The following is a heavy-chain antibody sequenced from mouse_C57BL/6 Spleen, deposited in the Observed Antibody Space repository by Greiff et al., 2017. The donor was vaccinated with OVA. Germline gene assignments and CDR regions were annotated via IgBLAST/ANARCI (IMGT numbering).Heavy chain of an antibody. CDR2: IDPSDSET. CDR3: ARRSYDGGYFDY. V-gene: IGHV1-52*01. Sequence: VQLQQPGAELVRPGSSVKLSCKASGYTFTSYWMHWVKQRPIQGLEWIGNIDPSDSETHYNQKFKDKATLTVDKSSSTAYMQLSSLTSEDSAVYYCARRSYDGGYFDYWGQGTTLTVSS. D-gene: IGHD2-3*01. J-gene: IGHJ2*01. CDR1: GYTFTSYW.